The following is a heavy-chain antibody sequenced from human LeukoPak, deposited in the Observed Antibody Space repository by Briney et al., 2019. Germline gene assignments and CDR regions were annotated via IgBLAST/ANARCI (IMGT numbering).Heavy chain of an antibody. Sequence: GGSLRLSCAASAFTFSSYAMSWVRQAPGKGLEWVSAISGSGSNTYYADSAKGRFTISRDNSKNTLYLQMNSLRAEDTALYYCVEPINYYDSSGYHYWGQGTLVTVSS. D-gene: IGHD3-22*01. V-gene: IGHV3-23*01. CDR1: AFTFSSYA. CDR2: ISGSGSNT. J-gene: IGHJ4*02. CDR3: VEPINYYDSSGYHY.